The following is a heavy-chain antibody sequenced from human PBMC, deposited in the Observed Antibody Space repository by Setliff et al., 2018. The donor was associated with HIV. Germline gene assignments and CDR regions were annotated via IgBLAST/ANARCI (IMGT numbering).Heavy chain of an antibody. V-gene: IGHV4-34*01. J-gene: IGHJ3*02. CDR3: ARAGYYSGWSGLDI. CDR2: INHSGST. CDR1: GGSFSVYY. D-gene: IGHD6-19*01. Sequence: SETLSLPCAVYGGSFSVYYWSWIRQPPGKGLEWIGEINHSGSTNYNPSLKSRVTISVDTSKNQFSLKLSSVSAADTAVYYCARAGYYSGWSGLDIWGQGTMVTVSS.